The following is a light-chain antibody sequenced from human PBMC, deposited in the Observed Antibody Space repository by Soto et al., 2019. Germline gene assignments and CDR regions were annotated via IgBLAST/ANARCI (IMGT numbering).Light chain of an antibody. CDR2: SAT. J-gene: IGKJ1*01. Sequence: EIVMTQSPATLSVSPGEGGTLSCRATENVHTNVAWYQQKPGQAPRLLIYSATTRATGAPAGFSGSGSGTEFTLTISNLQSEDFAVYYCQQYNNWPLTFGQGNKVEIK. CDR1: ENVHTN. CDR3: QQYNNWPLT. V-gene: IGKV3-15*01.